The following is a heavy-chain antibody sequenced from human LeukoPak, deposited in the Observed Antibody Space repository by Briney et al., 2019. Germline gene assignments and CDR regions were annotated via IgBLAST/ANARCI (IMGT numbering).Heavy chain of an antibody. CDR1: GGTFSSYA. D-gene: IGHD5-18*01. CDR2: IIPIFGTA. Sequence: SVKVSCKASGGTFSSYAISWVRQAPGQGLEWMGGIIPIFGTANYAQKFLGRVTITRDTSASTAYMELSSLRSEDTAVYYCARDELWYYFDYWGQGTLVTVSS. CDR3: ARDELWYYFDY. V-gene: IGHV1-69*05. J-gene: IGHJ4*02.